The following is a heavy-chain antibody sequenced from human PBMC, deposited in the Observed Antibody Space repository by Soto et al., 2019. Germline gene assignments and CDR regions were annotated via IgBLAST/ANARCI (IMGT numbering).Heavy chain of an antibody. CDR3: ARVPSDPRDYYYYYMDV. CDR2: INHSGST. Sequence: SETLSLTCAVYGGSFSGYYWSWIRQPPGKGLEWIGEINHSGSTNYNPSLKSRVTISVDTSKNQFSLKLSSVTAADTAVYYCARVPSDPRDYYYYYMDVWGKATTVTVSS. J-gene: IGHJ6*03. CDR1: GGSFSGYY. V-gene: IGHV4-34*01.